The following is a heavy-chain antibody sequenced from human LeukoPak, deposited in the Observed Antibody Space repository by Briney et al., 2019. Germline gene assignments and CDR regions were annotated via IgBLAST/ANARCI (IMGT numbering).Heavy chain of an antibody. D-gene: IGHD3-10*01. CDR3: ARDRTGPLSYYYGIDP. CDR1: GGSVSSNNYY. CDR2: INHSGST. J-gene: IGHJ5*02. Sequence: SETLSLTCTVSGGSVSSNNYYWSWVRQPPGRGLEWIAEINHSGSTNYNPSLKSRVTISRDTSKNRFSLKLSSVTAADTAVYYCARDRTGPLSYYYGIDPWGQGTLVTVSS. V-gene: IGHV4-39*07.